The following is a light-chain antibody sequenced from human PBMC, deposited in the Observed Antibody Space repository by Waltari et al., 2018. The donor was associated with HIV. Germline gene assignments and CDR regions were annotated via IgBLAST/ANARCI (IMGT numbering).Light chain of an antibody. J-gene: IGLJ2*01. Sequence: SYVLTQPPSVSVAPGQTARITCGGNNIGIKSVHWYQQKPGQAPVLVVYDDKDRPSGIPERFSGSNSENTATLIIRGVEAGDEADYHCQVWDSTTDHVVFGGGTNPIVL. CDR1: NIGIKS. V-gene: IGLV3-21*02. CDR3: QVWDSTTDHVV. CDR2: DDK.